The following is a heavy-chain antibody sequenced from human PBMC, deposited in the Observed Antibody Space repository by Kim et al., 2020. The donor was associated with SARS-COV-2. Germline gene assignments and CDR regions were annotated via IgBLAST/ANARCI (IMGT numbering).Heavy chain of an antibody. J-gene: IGHJ3*02. Sequence: GTTEYAASVKGRFTISRDDSKSIAYLQMNSLKTEDTAVYYCTRHENAFDIWGQGTMVTVSS. CDR2: GTT. CDR3: TRHENAFDI. V-gene: IGHV3-49*02.